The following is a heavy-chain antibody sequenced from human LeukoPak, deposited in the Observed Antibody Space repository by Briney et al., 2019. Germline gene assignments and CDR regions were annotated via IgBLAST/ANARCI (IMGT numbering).Heavy chain of an antibody. V-gene: IGHV4-34*01. Sequence: SETLSLTCAVYGGSFSGYYWSWIRQPPGKGLEWIGEINHSGSTNYNPSLKSRVTISVDTSKNQFSLKLSSVTAADTAVYYCARDYRAYYYGSGPRWFDPWGQGTLVTVSS. J-gene: IGHJ5*02. CDR1: GGSFSGYY. CDR3: ARDYRAYYYGSGPRWFDP. D-gene: IGHD3-10*01. CDR2: INHSGST.